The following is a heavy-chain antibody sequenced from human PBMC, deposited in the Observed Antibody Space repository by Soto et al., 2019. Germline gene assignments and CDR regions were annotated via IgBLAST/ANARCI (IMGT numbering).Heavy chain of an antibody. D-gene: IGHD3-9*01. CDR3: ARTYYDILTGYYRYYYGMDV. CDR2: IIPIFGTA. V-gene: IGHV1-69*01. Sequence: QVQLVQSGAEVKKPGSSVKVSCKASGGTFSSYAISWVRQAPGQGLEWMGGIIPIFGTANYAQKFQGRVTITADESPSTAYMELSSLRSEDTAVYYCARTYYDILTGYYRYYYGMDVWGQGTTVTVSS. J-gene: IGHJ6*02. CDR1: GGTFSSYA.